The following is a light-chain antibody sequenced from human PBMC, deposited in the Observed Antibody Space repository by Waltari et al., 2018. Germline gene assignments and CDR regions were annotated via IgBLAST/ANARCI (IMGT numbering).Light chain of an antibody. CDR1: QSVSTH. CDR2: LAS. Sequence: DIQMTQSPLSLSASVGDRVTVTCRASQSVSTHLNWYHHKPGRAPELLVYLASFWETGVPSRFSAGGSGTDFNLTITAVQHEDFATYYCQETYTPPWTFGPGTRLEIK. CDR3: QETYTPPWT. V-gene: IGKV1-39*01. J-gene: IGKJ1*01.